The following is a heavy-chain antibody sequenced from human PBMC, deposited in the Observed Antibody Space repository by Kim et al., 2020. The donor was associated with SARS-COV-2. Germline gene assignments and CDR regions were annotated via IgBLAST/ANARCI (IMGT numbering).Heavy chain of an antibody. CDR2: IWFDGSNK. J-gene: IGHJ3*02. CDR1: GFTFSNYG. V-gene: IGHV3-33*01. CDR3: ATEVPIVGATTDAFDI. Sequence: GGSLRLSCAASGFTFSNYGMHWVRQAPGKGLEWVAVIWFDGSNKYYADSVKGRFTISRDNSKNTLYLQMNSLRAEDTAVYYCATEVPIVGATTDAFDIWGQGTMVTVSS. D-gene: IGHD1-26*01.